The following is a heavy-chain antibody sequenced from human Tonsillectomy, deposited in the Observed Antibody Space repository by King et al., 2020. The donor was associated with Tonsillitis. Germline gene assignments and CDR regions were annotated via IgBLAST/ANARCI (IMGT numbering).Heavy chain of an antibody. D-gene: IGHD1-26*01. J-gene: IGHJ5*02. V-gene: IGHV3-74*01. CDR2: INTDGSST. Sequence: VQLVESGGGLVQPGGSLRLSCAASGFTFSTYWMHWVRQAPGKGLVWVSRINTDGSSTNYADSVKGRFTISRDNAKNTRYLQLNSLRADDTAVYYCARTLSWDLLNLWGQGTLVSVSS. CDR3: ARTLSWDLLNL. CDR1: GFTFSTYW.